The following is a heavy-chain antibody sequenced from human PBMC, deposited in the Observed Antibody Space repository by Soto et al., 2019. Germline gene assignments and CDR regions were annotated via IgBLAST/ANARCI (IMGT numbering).Heavy chain of an antibody. J-gene: IGHJ3*02. CDR1: GFTFSSYS. CDR3: ASSYDILTGYSALDAFDI. Sequence: LRLSCAASGFTFSSYSMDWVRQAPGKGLEWVSSISSSSSYIYYADSVKGRFTIFRDNAKNSLYLQMNSLRAEDTAVYYCASSYDILTGYSALDAFDIWGQGTMVTVSS. V-gene: IGHV3-21*01. CDR2: ISSSSSYI. D-gene: IGHD3-9*01.